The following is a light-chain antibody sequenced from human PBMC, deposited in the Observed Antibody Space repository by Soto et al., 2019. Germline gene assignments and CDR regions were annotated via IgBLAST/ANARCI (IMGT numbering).Light chain of an antibody. CDR1: QSISSW. V-gene: IGKV1-5*03. CDR2: KAS. Sequence: TQSPATLSVSPGERATITCRASQSISSWLAWYQQKPGKAPKLLIYKASSLESGVPSRFSGSGSGTEFTLTISSLQPDDFATYYCQQYNSFPTFGQGTKVEIK. J-gene: IGKJ1*01. CDR3: QQYNSFPT.